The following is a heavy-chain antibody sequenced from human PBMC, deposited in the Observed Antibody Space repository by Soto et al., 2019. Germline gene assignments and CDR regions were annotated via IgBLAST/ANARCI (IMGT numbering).Heavy chain of an antibody. D-gene: IGHD6-19*01. CDR2: IWYDGSNK. Sequence: GGSLRLSCAASGFTFSSYGMHWVRQAPGKGLEWVAVIWYDGSNKYYADSVKGRFTISRDNSKNTLYLQMNSLRAEDTAVYYCARGRHSSGWYYMDVWGKGTTVTVSS. CDR3: ARGRHSSGWYYMDV. J-gene: IGHJ6*03. CDR1: GFTFSSYG. V-gene: IGHV3-33*01.